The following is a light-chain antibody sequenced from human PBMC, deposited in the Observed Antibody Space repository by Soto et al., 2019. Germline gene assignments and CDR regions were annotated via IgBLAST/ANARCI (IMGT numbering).Light chain of an antibody. CDR1: QSVRSSY. V-gene: IGKV3-20*01. J-gene: IGKJ2*01. CDR2: GIS. Sequence: IVLTQSPGTLSLSPGERATLSCRASQSVRSSYLAWYQQKPGQTPRLLIHGISIRATGIPDRFSGSGSGTDFTLTISRLEPEDFAVYYCLHYGSSPYTFGQGTKLEI. CDR3: LHYGSSPYT.